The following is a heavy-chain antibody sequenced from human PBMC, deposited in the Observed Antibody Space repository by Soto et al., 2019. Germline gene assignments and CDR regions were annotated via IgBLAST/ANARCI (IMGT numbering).Heavy chain of an antibody. V-gene: IGHV1-69*02. D-gene: IGHD3-3*01. CDR1: GGTFSSYT. CDR2: IIPILGIA. J-gene: IGHJ5*02. CDR3: ARGAYDFWSGDYTESRRNWFDP. Sequence: QVQLVQSGAEVKKPGSSVKVSCKASGGTFSSYTISWVRQAPGQGLEWMGRIIPILGIANYAQKFQGRVTITADKSTSTAYMELSSLRSEDTAVYYCARGAYDFWSGDYTESRRNWFDPWGQGTLVTVSS.